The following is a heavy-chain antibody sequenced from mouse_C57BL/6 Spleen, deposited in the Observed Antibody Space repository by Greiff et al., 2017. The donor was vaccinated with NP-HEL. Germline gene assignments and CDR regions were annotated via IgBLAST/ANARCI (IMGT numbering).Heavy chain of an antibody. CDR1: GYSFTSYY. V-gene: IGHV1-66*01. D-gene: IGHD1-1*01. J-gene: IGHJ4*01. Sequence: QVQLKESGPELVKPGASVKISCKASGYSFTSYYIHWVKQRPGQGLEWIGWIYPGSGNTKYNEKFKGKATLTADTSSSTAYMQLSSLTSEDSAVYYCARGPQIYYSSYAMDYWGQGTSVTVSS. CDR2: IYPGSGNT. CDR3: ARGPQIYYSSYAMDY.